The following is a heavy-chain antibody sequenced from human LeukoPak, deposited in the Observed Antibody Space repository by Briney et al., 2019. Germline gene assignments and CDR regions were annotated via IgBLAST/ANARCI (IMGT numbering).Heavy chain of an antibody. CDR1: GYSFTSYW. Sequence: GESLKISCKGSGYSFTSYWIGCVRQMPGKGLEWMGIIYPGDSDTRYSPSFQGQVTISVDKSISTAYLQWSSLKASDTAMYYCARQGDSSGYHEYNWFDPWGQGTLVTVSS. J-gene: IGHJ5*02. D-gene: IGHD3-22*01. CDR3: ARQGDSSGYHEYNWFDP. CDR2: IYPGDSDT. V-gene: IGHV5-51*01.